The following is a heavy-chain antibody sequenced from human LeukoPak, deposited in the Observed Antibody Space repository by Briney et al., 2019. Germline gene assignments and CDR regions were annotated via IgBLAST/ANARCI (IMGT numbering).Heavy chain of an antibody. V-gene: IGHV4-59*12. Sequence: SETLSLTCTVSDGSISDSYWSWIRQSPGKGLEWIGHIFYTGFTHYNPSLESRVTISVDTSKKQFSLRLNSVTAADTAVYYCARDAYGGNSWGWFDPWGQGTLVTVSS. CDR1: DGSISDSY. CDR3: ARDAYGGNSWGWFDP. J-gene: IGHJ5*02. CDR2: IFYTGFT. D-gene: IGHD4-23*01.